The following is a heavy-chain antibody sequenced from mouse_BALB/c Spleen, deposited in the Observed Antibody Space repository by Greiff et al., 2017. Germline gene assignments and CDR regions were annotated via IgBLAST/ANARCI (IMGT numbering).Heavy chain of an antibody. CDR3: ARDSRGSSHYFDY. CDR2: IRNKANGYTT. Sequence: VQLKESGGGLVQPGGSLRLSCATSGFTFTDYYMSWVRQPPGKALEWLGFIRNKANGYTTEYSASVKGRFTISRDNSQSILYLQMNTLRAEDSATYYCARDSRGSSHYFDYWGQGTTLTVSS. J-gene: IGHJ2*01. D-gene: IGHD1-1*01. CDR1: GFTFTDYY. V-gene: IGHV7-3*02.